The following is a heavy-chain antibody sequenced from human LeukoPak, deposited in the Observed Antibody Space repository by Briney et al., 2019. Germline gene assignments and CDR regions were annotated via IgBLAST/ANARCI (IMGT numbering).Heavy chain of an antibody. Sequence: SETLSLTCAVYGGSFSGYYWSWIRQPPGKWLEWIGEINHSGSTNYNPSLKSRVTISVDTSKNQFSLKLSSVTAADTSVYYCARGARGFRIVVVPAAIPYFDYWGQGTLVTVSS. D-gene: IGHD2-2*01. CDR2: INHSGST. CDR1: GGSFSGYY. J-gene: IGHJ4*02. CDR3: ARGARGFRIVVVPAAIPYFDY. V-gene: IGHV4-34*01.